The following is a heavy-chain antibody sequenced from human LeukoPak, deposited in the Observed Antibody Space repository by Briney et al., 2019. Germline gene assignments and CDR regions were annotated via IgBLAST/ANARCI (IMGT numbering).Heavy chain of an antibody. CDR1: GFTFSSYS. J-gene: IGHJ4*02. V-gene: IGHV3-48*01. D-gene: IGHD2-2*01. CDR3: AKDRRGCSSTSCYYRFDY. CDR2: ISSSSSTI. Sequence: PGGSLRLSCAASGFTFSSYSMNWVRQAPGKGLEWVSYISSSSSTIYYADSVKGRFTISRDNARNSPYLQMNSLRAEDTAVYYCAKDRRGCSSTSCYYRFDYWGQGTLVTVSS.